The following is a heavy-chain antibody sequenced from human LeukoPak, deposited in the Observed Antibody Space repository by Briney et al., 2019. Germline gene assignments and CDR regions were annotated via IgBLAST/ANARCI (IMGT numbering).Heavy chain of an antibody. V-gene: IGHV4-59*01. CDR3: ASVGDYGGNGDAFDI. CDR2: IYYSGST. CDR1: GGSISSYY. J-gene: IGHJ3*02. Sequence: SETLSLTCTASGGSISSYYWSWIRQPPGKGLEWIGYIYYSGSTNYNPSLKSRVIISVDTSKNQFSLKLSSVTAADTAVYYCASVGDYGGNGDAFDIWGQGTMVTVSS. D-gene: IGHD4-23*01.